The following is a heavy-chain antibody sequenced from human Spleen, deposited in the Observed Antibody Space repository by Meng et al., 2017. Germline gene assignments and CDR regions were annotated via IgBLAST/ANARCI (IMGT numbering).Heavy chain of an antibody. D-gene: IGHD3-22*01. CDR1: GFTFSSYA. Sequence: GESLKISCAASGFTFSSYAMSWVRQAPGKGLEWVSAISGSGGSTYYADSVKGRFTISRDNSKNTLYLQMNSLRAEDTAVYYCAKTAHSGYSTKPSPLDYWGQGTLVTVSS. CDR2: ISGSGGST. J-gene: IGHJ4*02. CDR3: AKTAHSGYSTKPSPLDY. V-gene: IGHV3-23*01.